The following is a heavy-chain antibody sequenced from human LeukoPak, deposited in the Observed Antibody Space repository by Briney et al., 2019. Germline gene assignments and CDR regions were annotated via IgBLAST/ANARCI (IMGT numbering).Heavy chain of an antibody. Sequence: GTSLRLSCAASGFTFSSYGMHWVRQAPGKGLEWVAVIWYDGNNKYYADSVKGRFTISRDNSKNTLYLQMNSLRAEDTAVYYCARSTSSEYDIYHFDYWGQGTLVTGPS. D-gene: IGHD3-9*01. V-gene: IGHV3-33*01. CDR3: ARSTSSEYDIYHFDY. CDR1: GFTFSSYG. CDR2: IWYDGNNK. J-gene: IGHJ4*02.